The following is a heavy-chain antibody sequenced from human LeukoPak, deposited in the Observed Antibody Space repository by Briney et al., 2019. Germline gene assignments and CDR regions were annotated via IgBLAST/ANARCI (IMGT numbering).Heavy chain of an antibody. D-gene: IGHD1-1*01. CDR3: ARVSWFPGTSYFYMDV. CDR1: GGSFSGYY. J-gene: IGHJ6*03. CDR2: INHSGST. V-gene: IGHV4-34*01. Sequence: SETLSLTCAVYGGSFSGYYWSWIRQPPGKGLEWIGEINHSGSTNYNPSLKSRVTISVDMSKNQFSLKLSSVTAADTAVYYCARVSWFPGTSYFYMDVWGKGTTVTVSS.